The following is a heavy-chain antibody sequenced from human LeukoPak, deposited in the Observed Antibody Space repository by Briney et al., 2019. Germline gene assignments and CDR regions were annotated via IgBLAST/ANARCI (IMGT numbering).Heavy chain of an antibody. J-gene: IGHJ3*02. D-gene: IGHD3-22*01. CDR2: ISGSGGST. Sequence: GGSLRLSCAASGFTFSSYAMNWVRQAPGKGLQWVSAISGSGGSTYYADSVKGRFTISRDNAKNSLYLQMNSLRAEDTAVYYCAREYYYDSRAPGAFDIWGQGTMVTVSS. CDR3: AREYYYDSRAPGAFDI. V-gene: IGHV3-23*01. CDR1: GFTFSSYA.